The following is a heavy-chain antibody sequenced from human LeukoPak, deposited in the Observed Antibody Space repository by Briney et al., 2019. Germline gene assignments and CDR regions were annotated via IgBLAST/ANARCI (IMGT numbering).Heavy chain of an antibody. CDR3: ARDRGYSDSSGYYYGGPGGY. V-gene: IGHV3-23*01. CDR2: ISGSGGST. CDR1: GFTFSSYA. Sequence: GGSLRLSCAASGFTFSSYAMSWVRQAPGKGLEWVSAISGSGGSTYYADSVKGRFTVSRDNAKNSLYLLMNSLRAEDTAVYYCARDRGYSDSSGYYYGGPGGYWGEGTLVTVSS. J-gene: IGHJ4*02. D-gene: IGHD3-22*01.